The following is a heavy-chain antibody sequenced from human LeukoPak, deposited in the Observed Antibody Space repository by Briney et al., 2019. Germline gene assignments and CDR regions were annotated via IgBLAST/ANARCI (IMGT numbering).Heavy chain of an antibody. V-gene: IGHV3-74*01. CDR3: GRGTLSYAGMDV. CDR2: INGDGSVT. CDR1: GFTFSSHW. J-gene: IGHJ6*02. Sequence: PGGSLRLSCAASGFTFSSHWIHWVREVPGKGLVWVSRINGDGSVTDYAGSVTGRFTISRENAKNTVYLQMNSLRAEDTAVYYCGRGTLSYAGMDVWGQGTTVTVSS. D-gene: IGHD1-7*01.